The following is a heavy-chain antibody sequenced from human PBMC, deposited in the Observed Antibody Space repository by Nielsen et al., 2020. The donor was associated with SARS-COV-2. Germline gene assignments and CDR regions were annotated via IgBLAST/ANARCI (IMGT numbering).Heavy chain of an antibody. CDR3: AKDLGWFVDQLQIGDAFDI. J-gene: IGHJ3*02. Sequence: WIRQPPGKGLEWVANIKQDGSEKYYVDSVKGRFTISRDNSKNTLYLQMNSLRAEDTAVYYCAKDLGWFVDQLQIGDAFDIWGQGTMVTVSS. D-gene: IGHD2-2*01. V-gene: IGHV3-7*01. CDR2: IKQDGSEK.